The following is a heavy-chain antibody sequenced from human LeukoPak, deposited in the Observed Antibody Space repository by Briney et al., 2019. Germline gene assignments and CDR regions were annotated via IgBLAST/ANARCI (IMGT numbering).Heavy chain of an antibody. CDR3: ARLNYDILTDYAFDI. CDR1: GITFSSYG. Sequence: GGSLRLSCAASGITFSSYGMSWVRQAPGKGLEWVSSISSTGGTTYYADSVKGRFTISRDNAKNSLYLQMNSLRAEDTAVYYCARLNYDILTDYAFDIWGQGTMVTVSS. V-gene: IGHV3-23*01. D-gene: IGHD3-9*01. J-gene: IGHJ3*02. CDR2: ISSTGGTT.